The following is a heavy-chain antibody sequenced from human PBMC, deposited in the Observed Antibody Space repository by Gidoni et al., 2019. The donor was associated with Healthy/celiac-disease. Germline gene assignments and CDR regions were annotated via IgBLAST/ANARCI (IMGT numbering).Heavy chain of an antibody. Sequence: QVQLVESGGGVVQPGRSLRLSCAASGVTFSIYGMHWVRHAPGKGRGWVAVISYDGSNKYYADSVKGRFTISRDNSKNTLYLQMNSLRAEDTAVYYCSGDAGWSNSFDYWGQGTLVTVSS. CDR1: GVTFSIYG. CDR3: SGDAGWSNSFDY. D-gene: IGHD6-19*01. V-gene: IGHV3-30*03. J-gene: IGHJ4*02. CDR2: ISYDGSNK.